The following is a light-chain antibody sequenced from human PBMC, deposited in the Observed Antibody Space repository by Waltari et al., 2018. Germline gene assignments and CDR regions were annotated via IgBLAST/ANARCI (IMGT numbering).Light chain of an antibody. CDR1: QSVSSN. V-gene: IGKV3-15*01. Sequence: EIVMTQSPATLSVSPGERATLSCRASQSVSSNLVWYQQKPGQAPRLLSYGASTRAAGIPARFSGSGSGTEFTLTISSLQSEDFAVYYCHQYNNWLWTFGQGTKVEI. CDR2: GAS. CDR3: HQYNNWLWT. J-gene: IGKJ1*01.